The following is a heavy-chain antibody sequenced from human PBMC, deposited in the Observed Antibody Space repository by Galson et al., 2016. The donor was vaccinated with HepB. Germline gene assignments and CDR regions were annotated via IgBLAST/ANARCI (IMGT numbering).Heavy chain of an antibody. CDR2: IYYSGST. CDR1: GGSMISSNYY. J-gene: IGHJ4*02. D-gene: IGHD3-3*01. Sequence: TLSLTCSVSGGSMISSNYYWSWIRQHPGKGLEWIGYIYYSGSTYYNPSLKSRVTISIDTSKSQFSLRLSSVTAADTAVYYCARDKGFGHRPVNYDFWSGAPKPSPQEFYFDYWGQGILVTVSS. CDR3: ARDKGFGHRPVNYDFWSGAPKPSPQEFYFDY. V-gene: IGHV4-31*03.